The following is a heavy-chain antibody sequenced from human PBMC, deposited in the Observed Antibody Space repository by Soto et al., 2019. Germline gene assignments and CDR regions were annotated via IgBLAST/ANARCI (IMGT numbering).Heavy chain of an antibody. CDR2: NIPIFGTA. J-gene: IGHJ6*02. CDR1: GRTLSSYS. V-gene: IGHV1-69*13. CDR3: ARPAGKDDFWSGYYPYYYYYYGMDV. D-gene: IGHD3-3*01. Sequence: GASEKVPCKASGRTLSSYSISWVPQAPGQGLEGMGGNIPIFGTANYAQKFQGRVTITADESTSTAYMELSSLRSEDTAVYYCARPAGKDDFWSGYYPYYYYYYGMDVWGQGTTVTVSS.